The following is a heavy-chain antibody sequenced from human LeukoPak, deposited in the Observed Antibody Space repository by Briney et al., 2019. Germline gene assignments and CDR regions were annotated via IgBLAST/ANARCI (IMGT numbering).Heavy chain of an antibody. CDR3: ARDAGWGYYDL. CDR1: GFTFSISW. V-gene: IGHV3-7*01. D-gene: IGHD1-26*01. CDR2: IDKHGNGK. Sequence: PGGSLRLSCVASGFTFSISWVTWVRQAPGKGLEWVANIDKHGNGKYYVDSVKGRFAISRDYATNSVFLQMNSLRAEDTSVYYCARDAGWGYYDLWGQGTPVTVSS. J-gene: IGHJ4*02.